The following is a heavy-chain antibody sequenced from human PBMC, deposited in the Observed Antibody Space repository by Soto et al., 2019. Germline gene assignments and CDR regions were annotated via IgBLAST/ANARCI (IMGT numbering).Heavy chain of an antibody. V-gene: IGHV3-23*01. CDR2: ISGSGGST. CDR3: AKPVQDYYGSGRLFDY. CDR1: GFTFSSYA. Sequence: EVQLLESGGGLVQPGGSLRLSCAASGFTFSSYAMSWVRQAPGKGLEWVSAISGSGGSTYYADSVKGRFTISRDNSKNTLYLQMNSLRAEDTAGDYCAKPVQDYYGSGRLFDYWVQVTLVTVSS. J-gene: IGHJ4*02. D-gene: IGHD3-10*01.